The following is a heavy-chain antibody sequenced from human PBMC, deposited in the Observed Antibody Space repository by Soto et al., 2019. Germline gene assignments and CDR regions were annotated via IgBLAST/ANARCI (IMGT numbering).Heavy chain of an antibody. J-gene: IGHJ6*02. V-gene: IGHV3-30*18. CDR2: ISYDGSNK. Sequence: QVQLVESGGGVVQPGRSLRLSCAASGFTFSSYGMHWVRQAPGKGLEWVAVISYDGSNKYYADSVKGRFTISRDNSKNTLYLQMNSLRAEDTAVYYCAKESRYYDFWSGYYTGYYYYGMDVWGQGTTVTVSS. CDR1: GFTFSSYG. CDR3: AKESRYYDFWSGYYTGYYYYGMDV. D-gene: IGHD3-3*01.